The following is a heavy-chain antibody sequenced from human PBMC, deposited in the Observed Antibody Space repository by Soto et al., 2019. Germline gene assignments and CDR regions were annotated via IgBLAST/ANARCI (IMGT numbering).Heavy chain of an antibody. CDR2: ITGSSDFI. V-gene: IGHV3-21*04. D-gene: IGHD2-2*01. J-gene: IGHJ3*01. CDR3: ARGQYQLLLLAFDF. CDR1: GFLFSDYI. Sequence: GGSLRLSCTASGFLFSDYIMNWVRQAPGKGLEWVSSITGSSDFIHYADSVKGRFTISRDNANNSMYLQMNSLRAEDTAVYYCARGQYQLLLLAFDFWGQGTMVTVSS.